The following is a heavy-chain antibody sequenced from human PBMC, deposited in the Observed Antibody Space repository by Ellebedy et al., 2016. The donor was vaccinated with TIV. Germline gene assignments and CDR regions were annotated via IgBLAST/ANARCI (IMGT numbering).Heavy chain of an antibody. V-gene: IGHV3-21*04. J-gene: IGHJ1*01. D-gene: IGHD1-26*01. CDR3: VSCTINGARREYFQH. CDR2: ISSSSSSI. Sequence: GESLKISCAASGFTLNSYGMNWVRQAPGKGLEWVSFISSSSSSIYYADSVQGRFTISRDNAKNSLYLQMNSLRADDTAVYYCVSCTINGARREYFQHWGQGTLVIVSS. CDR1: GFTLNSYG.